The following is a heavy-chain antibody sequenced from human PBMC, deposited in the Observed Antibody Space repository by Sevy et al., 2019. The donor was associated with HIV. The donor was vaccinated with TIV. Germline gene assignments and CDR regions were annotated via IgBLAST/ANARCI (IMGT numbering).Heavy chain of an antibody. CDR1: GFTFSNYA. J-gene: IGHJ6*02. CDR2: ISGSGDST. Sequence: GGSLRLSCAASGFTFSNYAINWVRQAPGKGLEWVSRISGSGDSTFYADSVKGRFTISRDNSKNTVHLQMNSLRVEDTAVYYCAKVVVPAVIDPFYYYAYGMDVWGQGTTVTVSS. D-gene: IGHD2-2*01. V-gene: IGHV3-23*01. CDR3: AKVVVPAVIDPFYYYAYGMDV.